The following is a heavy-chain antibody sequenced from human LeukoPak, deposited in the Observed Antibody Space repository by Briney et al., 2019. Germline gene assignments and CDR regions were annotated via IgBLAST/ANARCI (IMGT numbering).Heavy chain of an antibody. J-gene: IGHJ4*02. CDR1: GFTFDDYG. D-gene: IGHD3-9*01. CDR3: ARESNYDILTGYYIGGIFDY. Sequence: GGSLRLSCAASGFTFDDYGMSWVRQAPGKGLEWVSGINWNGGSTGYADSVKGRFTISRDNAKNSLYLQMNSLRAEDTALYYCARESNYDILTGYYIGGIFDYWGQGTLVTVSS. CDR2: INWNGGST. V-gene: IGHV3-20*04.